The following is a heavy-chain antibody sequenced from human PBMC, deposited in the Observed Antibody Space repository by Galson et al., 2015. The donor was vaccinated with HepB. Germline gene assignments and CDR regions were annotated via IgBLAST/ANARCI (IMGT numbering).Heavy chain of an antibody. D-gene: IGHD3-22*01. CDR1: GYTFTSYY. CDR3: ARDSSNYYDSSGYYKKGDRFDP. V-gene: IGHV1-46*01. Sequence: SVKVSCKASGYTFTSYYMHWVRQAPGQGLEWMGIINPSGGSTSYAQKFQGRVTMTRDTSTSTVYMELSSLRSEDTAVYYCARDSSNYYDSSGYYKKGDRFDPWGQGTLVTVSS. CDR2: INPSGGST. J-gene: IGHJ5*02.